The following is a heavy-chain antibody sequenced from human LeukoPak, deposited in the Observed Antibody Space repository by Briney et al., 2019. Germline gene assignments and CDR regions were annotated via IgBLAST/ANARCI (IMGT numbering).Heavy chain of an antibody. CDR3: ARRSTAPSDAFDI. V-gene: IGHV1-69*04. CDR1: GGTFSSYA. D-gene: IGHD2-21*02. CDR2: IIPILGIA. Sequence: ASVKVSCKASGGTFSSYAISWVRQAPGQGLEWMGRIIPILGIANYAQKFQGRVTITADKSTSTAYMELSSLRSEDTVVYYCARRSTAPSDAFDIWGQGTMVTVSS. J-gene: IGHJ3*02.